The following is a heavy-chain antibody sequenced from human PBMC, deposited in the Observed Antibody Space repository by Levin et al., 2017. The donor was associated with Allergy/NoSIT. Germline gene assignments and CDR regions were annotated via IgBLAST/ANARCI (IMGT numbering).Heavy chain of an antibody. J-gene: IGHJ4*02. V-gene: IGHV4-39*01. CDR1: GGSITNSDYY. Sequence: PSETLSLTCSVSGGSITNSDYYWGWVRQAPGMGLEWIGTINHSGETYYKSSLRSRVTMFADTSKNRFFLRLNSVTAADTAVYFCTNSKAGTSLGYWGQGTLVTVFS. D-gene: IGHD1-1*01. CDR2: INHSGET. CDR3: TNSKAGTSLGY.